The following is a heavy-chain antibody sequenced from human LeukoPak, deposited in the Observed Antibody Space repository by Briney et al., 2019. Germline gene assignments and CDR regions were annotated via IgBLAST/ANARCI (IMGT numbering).Heavy chain of an antibody. CDR3: ARVGSPPMVRGVTA. CDR2: INPNSGGT. CDR1: GYTFTGYY. Sequence: ASVKVSCKASGYTFTGYYMHWVRQAPGQGLEWMGWINPNSGGTNYAQKFQGRVTMTRDTSISTAYMELSRLRSDDTAVYYCARVGSPPMVRGVTAWGQGSLVTVSS. J-gene: IGHJ5*02. V-gene: IGHV1-2*02. D-gene: IGHD3-10*01.